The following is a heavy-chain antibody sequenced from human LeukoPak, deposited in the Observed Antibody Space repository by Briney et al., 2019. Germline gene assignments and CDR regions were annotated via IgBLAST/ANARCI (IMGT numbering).Heavy chain of an antibody. V-gene: IGHV1-8*01. J-gene: IGHJ5*02. CDR1: GYTFTSYD. CDR3: ARGPFECELSRREWGFDP. CDR2: MNPNSGNT. D-gene: IGHD1-26*01. Sequence: GASVKVSCKASGYTFTSYDINWVRQATGQGLEWMGWMNPNSGNTGYAQKFQGRVTMTRNTSISTAYMELSSLRSEDTAVSYCARGPFECELSRREWGFDPWGQGTLVTVSS.